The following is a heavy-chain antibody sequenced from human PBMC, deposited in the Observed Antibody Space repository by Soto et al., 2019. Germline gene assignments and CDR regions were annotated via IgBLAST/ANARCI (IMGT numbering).Heavy chain of an antibody. J-gene: IGHJ3*02. Sequence: ASVKVSCKASGYTFTSYYMHWVRQAPGQGLEWMGIINPSGGSTSYAQKFQGRVTMTRDTSTSTVYMELSSLRSEDTAVYYCARAGIVGAPDDAFDIWGQGTMVTVSS. CDR1: GYTFTSYY. CDR3: ARAGIVGAPDDAFDI. V-gene: IGHV1-46*01. CDR2: INPSGGST. D-gene: IGHD1-26*01.